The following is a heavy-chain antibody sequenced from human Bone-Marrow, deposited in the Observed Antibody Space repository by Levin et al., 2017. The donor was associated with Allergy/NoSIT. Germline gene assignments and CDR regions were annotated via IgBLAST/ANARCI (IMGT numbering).Heavy chain of an antibody. CDR2: TFHSGST. Sequence: SETLSLTCTVSGASISSSYYYWGWVRQPPGKGLEWIGSTFHSGSTYYNPSLKSRVTISIDTSKNQFSLNLTAVTAADTAVYYCASSSDYYFDYWGQGTLVTVSS. V-gene: IGHV4-39*07. J-gene: IGHJ4*02. CDR3: ASSSDYYFDY. D-gene: IGHD6-6*01. CDR1: GASISSSYYY.